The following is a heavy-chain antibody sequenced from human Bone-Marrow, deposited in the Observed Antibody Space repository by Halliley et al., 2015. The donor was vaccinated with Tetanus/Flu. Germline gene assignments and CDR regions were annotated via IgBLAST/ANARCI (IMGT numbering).Heavy chain of an antibody. D-gene: IGHD6-19*01. J-gene: IGHJ6*02. V-gene: IGHV4-61*07. CDR2: MSYRGGT. CDR3: ARQGGRGWSNYGMDV. Sequence: GQMSYRGGTNSNPPLRRRVTIAGDTSKNQGSLKLSSVTAADTAVYYCARQGGRGWSNYGMDVWGRGTTVTVSS.